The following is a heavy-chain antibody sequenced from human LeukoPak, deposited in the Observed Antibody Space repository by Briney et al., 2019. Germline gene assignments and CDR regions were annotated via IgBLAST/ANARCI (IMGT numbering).Heavy chain of an antibody. CDR1: GFTFSSYA. D-gene: IGHD3-9*01. V-gene: IGHV3-23*01. CDR2: ISGSGGST. Sequence: GGSLRLSCAASGFTFSSYAMSWVRQAPGKGLEWVSAISGSGGSTYYADSVKGRFTISRDNSKNTLYLQMNSLRAEDTAVYYCANYHFDWLEAFDIWGQGTMVTVSS. CDR3: ANYHFDWLEAFDI. J-gene: IGHJ3*02.